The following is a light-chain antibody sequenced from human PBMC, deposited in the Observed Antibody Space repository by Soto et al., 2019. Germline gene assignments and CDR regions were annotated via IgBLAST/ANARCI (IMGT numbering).Light chain of an antibody. Sequence: QSALTQPASVSGSPGQSITISCTGTSSDVGGYNYVSWYQHHPGKAPKLMIFDVSNRPSGVSNRFSGSKSGNTASLTISGLQPEDEVDYYCSSYTTSNTRQIVFGTGTKLTVL. V-gene: IGLV2-14*03. CDR3: SSYTTSNTRQIV. CDR2: DVS. J-gene: IGLJ1*01. CDR1: SSDVGGYNY.